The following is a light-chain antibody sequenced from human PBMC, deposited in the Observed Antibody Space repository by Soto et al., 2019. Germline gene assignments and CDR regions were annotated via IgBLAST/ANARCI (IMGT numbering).Light chain of an antibody. CDR2: DVT. Sequence: QSALTQPRSVSGSPGQSVSISCTGTISDVAGYNYVSRYQHHPGKAPKLLISDVTKRPSWVPDRFSGSKSGNTASLTISELQAEDEADYYCSSYAGNNNLVFGGGTKVTVL. V-gene: IGLV2-11*01. CDR3: SSYAGNNNLV. CDR1: ISDVAGYNY. J-gene: IGLJ2*01.